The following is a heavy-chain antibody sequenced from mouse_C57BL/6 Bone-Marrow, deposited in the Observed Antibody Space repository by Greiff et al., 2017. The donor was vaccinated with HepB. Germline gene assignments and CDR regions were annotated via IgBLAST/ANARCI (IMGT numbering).Heavy chain of an antibody. V-gene: IGHV5-9-1*02. J-gene: IGHJ3*01. D-gene: IGHD2-3*01. CDR1: GFTFSSYA. CDR3: TRDGYYVAY. Sequence: VQLVESGDGLVKPGGSLKLSCAASGFTFSSYAMSWVRQTPEKRLAWVAYISSGGDYIYYADTVKGRFTISRDNARNTLYLQMSSLKSEDTARYYCTRDGYYVAYWGQGTRVTVSA. CDR2: ISSGGDYI.